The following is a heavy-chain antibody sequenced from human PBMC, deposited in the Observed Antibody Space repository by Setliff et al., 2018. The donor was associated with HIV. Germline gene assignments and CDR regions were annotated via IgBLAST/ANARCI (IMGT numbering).Heavy chain of an antibody. J-gene: IGHJ4*02. CDR3: ARHKTHDYDGNSVYFVF. CDR1: GYSISNTGHY. CDR2: IYHTGDT. Sequence: SETLSLTCVVSGYSISNTGHYWGWIRQPPGKGLEWIGSIYHTGDTYDNPSLKNRVTISRDTSKDRFSLNLRSVTAADTAIYYCARHKTHDYDGNSVYFVFWGQGILVTVSS. V-gene: IGHV4-38-2*01. D-gene: IGHD4-17*01.